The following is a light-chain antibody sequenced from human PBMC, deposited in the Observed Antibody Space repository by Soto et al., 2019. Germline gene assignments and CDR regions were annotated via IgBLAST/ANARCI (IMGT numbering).Light chain of an antibody. V-gene: IGLV2-14*01. Sequence: QSVLTQPASVSGSPGQSITISCTGASSDIGAYNYVSWYQQYPGKAPKLIIYDVSNRPSGVSNRFSGSKSGNTASLTISGLQAEDEADYYCSSYTSSSTLYVFGTGTKLTVL. CDR2: DVS. CDR1: SSDIGAYNY. CDR3: SSYTSSSTLYV. J-gene: IGLJ1*01.